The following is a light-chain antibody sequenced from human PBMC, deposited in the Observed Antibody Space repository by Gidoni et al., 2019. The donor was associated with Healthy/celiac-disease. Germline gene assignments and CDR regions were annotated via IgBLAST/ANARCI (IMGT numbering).Light chain of an antibody. J-gene: IGKJ2*01. Sequence: EIVSTQSLGTLSLSPGARATLSCRASQRVSRKYLAWYQQKPGQAPRLLIYGASSRATGIPDRFGGSGSGTDFTLTISRLEPEDFAVYFCQQYASSPQTFGQGTKLEIK. CDR2: GAS. CDR3: QQYASSPQT. V-gene: IGKV3-20*01. CDR1: QRVSRKY.